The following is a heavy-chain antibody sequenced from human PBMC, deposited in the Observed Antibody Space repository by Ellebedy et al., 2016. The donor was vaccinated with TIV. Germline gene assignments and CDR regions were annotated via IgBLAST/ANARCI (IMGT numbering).Heavy chain of an antibody. CDR1: GFTFSSYA. CDR2: ISGSGGKT. V-gene: IGHV3-23*01. J-gene: IGHJ6*03. CDR3: AKDEGSSGSYYVYYYMDV. Sequence: GGSLRLSXAASGFTFSSYAMSWVRQAPGKGLEWVSAISGSGGKTYYADSVKGRFTISRDNSKNTLYLQMNSLRAEDTAVYYCAKDEGSSGSYYVYYYMDVWGKGTTVTVSS. D-gene: IGHD1-26*01.